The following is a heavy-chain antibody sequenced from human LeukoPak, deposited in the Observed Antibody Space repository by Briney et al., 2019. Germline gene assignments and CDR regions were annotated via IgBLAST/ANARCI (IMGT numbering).Heavy chain of an antibody. Sequence: SETLSLTCTVSGGSISSTTWWSWVRQSPGKGLEWIGEIWQSRTTNYNPSLRSRVTISMDKSKNQFSLKLSSVTAADTAVYYCASLYSSGWHSNEFDYWGQGTLVTVSS. J-gene: IGHJ4*02. CDR2: IWQSRTT. CDR3: ASLYSSGWHSNEFDY. V-gene: IGHV4-4*02. CDR1: GGSISSTTW. D-gene: IGHD6-19*01.